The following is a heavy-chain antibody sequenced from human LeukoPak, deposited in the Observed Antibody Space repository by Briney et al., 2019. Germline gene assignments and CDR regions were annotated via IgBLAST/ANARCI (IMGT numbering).Heavy chain of an antibody. Sequence: PSETLSLTCTVSGGSISSGSYYWSWIRQPAGKGLEWIGRIYTSGSTNYNPSLKSRVTISVDTSKNQFSLKLSSVTAADTAVYYSARGLVGALFDYWGQGTLVTVSS. D-gene: IGHD1-26*01. CDR3: ARGLVGALFDY. J-gene: IGHJ4*02. V-gene: IGHV4-61*02. CDR2: IYTSGST. CDR1: GGSISSGSYY.